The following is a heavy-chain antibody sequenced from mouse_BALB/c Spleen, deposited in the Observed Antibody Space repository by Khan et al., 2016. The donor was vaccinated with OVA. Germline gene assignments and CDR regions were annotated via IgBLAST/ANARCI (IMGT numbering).Heavy chain of an antibody. J-gene: IGHJ2*01. V-gene: IGHV1S137*01. CDR3: AIPTYAGYYDY. Sequence: QVQLQQSGPELVRPGVSVKISCKGSGYTFTDYAMYWVKQSHAKSLEWIGLISTYSGNTNYNQKFRGKATMTVDKSSSTAYMELARLTSEDSAIYYCAIPTYAGYYDYWGQGTTLTVSS. D-gene: IGHD2-3*01. CDR1: GYTFTDYA. CDR2: ISTYSGNT.